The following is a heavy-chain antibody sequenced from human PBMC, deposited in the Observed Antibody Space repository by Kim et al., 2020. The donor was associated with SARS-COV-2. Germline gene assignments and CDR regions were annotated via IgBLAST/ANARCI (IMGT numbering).Heavy chain of an antibody. Sequence: GEGATLKGRFTLARDNAKNSLYLQMNSLRIEDTALYYCAKGRSAQSGFDPWGQGTLVTVSS. CDR3: AKGRSAQSGFDP. V-gene: IGHV3-9*01. D-gene: IGHD6-25*01. J-gene: IGHJ5*02.